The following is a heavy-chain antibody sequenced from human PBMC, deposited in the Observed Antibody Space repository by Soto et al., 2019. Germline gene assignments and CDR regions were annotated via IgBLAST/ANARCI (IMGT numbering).Heavy chain of an antibody. J-gene: IGHJ5*02. Sequence: EVQLVESGGGLVQPGGSLRLSCAASGFTFSSYSMNWVRQAPGKGLEWVSYISSSSSTIYYADSVKGRFTISRDNAKNALYLKMNSLRAEDTAVYYCAREGGPTVMDQYNWVDPWGQGTLVTVSS. CDR3: AREGGPTVMDQYNWVDP. V-gene: IGHV3-48*01. CDR2: ISSSSSTI. D-gene: IGHD5-18*01. CDR1: GFTFSSYS.